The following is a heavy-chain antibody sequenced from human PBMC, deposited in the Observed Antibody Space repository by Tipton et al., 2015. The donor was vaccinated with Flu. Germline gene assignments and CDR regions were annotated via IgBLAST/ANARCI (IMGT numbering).Heavy chain of an antibody. CDR2: INHSGST. D-gene: IGHD6-19*01. CDR1: GGSFSGYY. CDR3: ARGSPPGIAVAGTADY. V-gene: IGHV4-34*01. J-gene: IGHJ4*02. Sequence: GLVKPSETLSLTCAVYGGSFSGYYWSWIRQPPGKGLEWIGEINHSGSTNYNPSLKSRVTISVDTSKNQFSLKLSSVTAADTAVYYCARGSPPGIAVAGTADYWGQGPLVTVSS.